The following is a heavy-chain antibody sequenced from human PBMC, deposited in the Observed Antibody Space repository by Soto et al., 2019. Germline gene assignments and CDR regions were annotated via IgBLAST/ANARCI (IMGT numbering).Heavy chain of an antibody. CDR1: GGSFSGYY. Sequence: SETLSLTCAVYGGSFSGYYWSWIRQPPGKGLEWIGEINHSGSTNYNPSLKSRVTISVDTSKNQFSLKLSSVTAADTAVYYCARTHFWSGYSNNWFDPWGQGTLVTVSS. D-gene: IGHD3-3*02. CDR3: ARTHFWSGYSNNWFDP. V-gene: IGHV4-34*01. CDR2: INHSGST. J-gene: IGHJ5*02.